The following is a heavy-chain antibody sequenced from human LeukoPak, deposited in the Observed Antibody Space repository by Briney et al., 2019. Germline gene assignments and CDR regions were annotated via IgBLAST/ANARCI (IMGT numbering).Heavy chain of an antibody. D-gene: IGHD4-11*01. CDR1: GYAFINYY. J-gene: IGHJ4*02. CDR3: ARTETTVTPFDY. V-gene: IGHV1-46*01. Sequence: ASVKVSCKASGYAFINYYMHWVRQAPGQGLEWMGIINPSGGSTSYAQKFQGRVTMTRDTSTSTVYMELSSLRSEDTAVYYCARTETTVTPFDYWGQGTLVTVSS. CDR2: INPSGGST.